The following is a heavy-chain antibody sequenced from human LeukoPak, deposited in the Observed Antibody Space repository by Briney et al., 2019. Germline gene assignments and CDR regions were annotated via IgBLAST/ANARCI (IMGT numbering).Heavy chain of an antibody. J-gene: IGHJ6*02. CDR3: SRVGCSSTSCYRNYYYYYGMGV. V-gene: IGHV4-59*01. Sequence: SETLSLTCTVSGGSISSYYWSWIRQPPGKGLEWIGYIYYSGSTNYNPSLKSRVTISVNNSKNKFFLKLSTIPAADTTVVYYSRVGCSSTSCYRNYYYYYGMGVWGQGTTVTVSS. CDR2: IYYSGST. D-gene: IGHD2-2*02. CDR1: GGSISSYY.